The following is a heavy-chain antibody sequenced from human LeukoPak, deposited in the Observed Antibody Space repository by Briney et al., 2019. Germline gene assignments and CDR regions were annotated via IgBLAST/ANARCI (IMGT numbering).Heavy chain of an antibody. CDR1: GFSFSVYS. J-gene: IGHJ4*02. V-gene: IGHV3-69-1*01. CDR3: GCGGYLLDY. D-gene: IGHD1-26*01. Sequence: GGSLRLSCAASGFSFSVYSMNWVRQAPGKGLEWVSSISSRSYTDYADSVRGRFTISRDNAKNSLFLQMNSLRAEDTAVYYCGCGGYLLDYWGQGILVTVSS. CDR2: ISSRSYT.